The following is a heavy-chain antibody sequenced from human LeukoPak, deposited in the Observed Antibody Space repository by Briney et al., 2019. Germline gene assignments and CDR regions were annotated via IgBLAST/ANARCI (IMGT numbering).Heavy chain of an antibody. Sequence: GGSLRLSCAASGFGFSSYGMHWVRQAPGKGLEWVAVICHDGSNKYCADSVKGRFTFFRDNSKNSLYLQMNSLRAEDTAEYYCAKVGGYSTTWNYYYMDVWGKGTTVTVSS. V-gene: IGHV3-33*06. CDR2: ICHDGSNK. CDR1: GFGFSSYG. J-gene: IGHJ6*03. D-gene: IGHD6-13*01. CDR3: AKVGGYSTTWNYYYMDV.